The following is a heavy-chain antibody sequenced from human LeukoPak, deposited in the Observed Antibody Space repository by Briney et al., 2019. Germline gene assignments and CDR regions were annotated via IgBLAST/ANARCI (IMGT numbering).Heavy chain of an antibody. CDR2: IYPGDSDT. CDR3: ARGSSSGYYGYFQH. J-gene: IGHJ1*01. CDR1: GYSFTTYW. V-gene: IGHV5-51*01. D-gene: IGHD3-22*01. Sequence: TGESPKISCKGSGYSFTTYWIGWVRQMPGKGLEWMGIIYPGDSDTRYSPPFQGQVTISADKSISTAYLQWSSLKASDTAMYYCARGSSSGYYGYFQHWGQGTLVTVSS.